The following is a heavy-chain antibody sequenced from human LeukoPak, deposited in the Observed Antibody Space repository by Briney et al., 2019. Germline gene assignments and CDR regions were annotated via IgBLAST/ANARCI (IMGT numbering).Heavy chain of an antibody. CDR1: GGTFSSYA. J-gene: IGHJ4*02. D-gene: IGHD2-2*01. Sequence: ASVKVSCKASGGTFSSYAISWVRQAPGQGLEWMGGIIPIFGTANYAQKFQGRVTITTDESTSTAYMELSSLRSEDTAVYYCAGVDCSSTSCSHSYFDYWGQGTLVTVSS. CDR2: IIPIFGTA. CDR3: AGVDCSSTSCSHSYFDY. V-gene: IGHV1-69*05.